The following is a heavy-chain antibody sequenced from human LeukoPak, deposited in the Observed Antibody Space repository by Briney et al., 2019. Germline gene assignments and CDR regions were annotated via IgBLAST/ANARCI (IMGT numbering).Heavy chain of an antibody. J-gene: IGHJ5*02. D-gene: IGHD6-13*01. CDR2: INAYNGNT. V-gene: IGHV1-18*01. Sequence: ASVKVSCKASGYTFTSYGISWVRQAPGQGLEWMGWINAYNGNTNYAQKLQGRVTMTRDTSTSTVYMELSSLRSEDTAVYYCARAGSSRPGGVNWFDPWGQGTLVTVSS. CDR3: ARAGSSRPGGVNWFDP. CDR1: GYTFTSYG.